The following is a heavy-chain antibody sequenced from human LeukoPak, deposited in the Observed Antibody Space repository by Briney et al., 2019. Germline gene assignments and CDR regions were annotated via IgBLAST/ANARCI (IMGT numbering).Heavy chain of an antibody. J-gene: IGHJ4*02. D-gene: IGHD3-22*01. CDR1: GFTFSSYA. CDR3: APARTYYYDSGTYSFDY. Sequence: GGSLRLSCAASGFTFSSYAMSWVRQAPGKGLEWVSAISGSGASTYYADSVKGRFTISRDNTKYTLYLQMNSLRAEDTAVYYCAPARTYYYDSGTYSFDYWGQGTLVTVSS. CDR2: ISGSGAST. V-gene: IGHV3-23*01.